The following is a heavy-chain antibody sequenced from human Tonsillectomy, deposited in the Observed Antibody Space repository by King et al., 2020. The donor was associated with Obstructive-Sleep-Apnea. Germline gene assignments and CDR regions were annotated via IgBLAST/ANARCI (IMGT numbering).Heavy chain of an antibody. D-gene: IGHD3-22*01. Sequence: ITLKESVPTLVKPTQTLTLTCTFSGFSLSTSGEGVCWCPQPPGKSLGWLALIYWAYYKGYSPSLKSRLTITKETSKKQVVLTMTNIGPVDTATYYCTLLYYDTSGSPFHWGQGTLVTVSS. CDR3: TLLYYDTSGSPFH. J-gene: IGHJ4*02. CDR1: GFSLSTSGEG. V-gene: IGHV2-5*02. CDR2: IYWAYYK.